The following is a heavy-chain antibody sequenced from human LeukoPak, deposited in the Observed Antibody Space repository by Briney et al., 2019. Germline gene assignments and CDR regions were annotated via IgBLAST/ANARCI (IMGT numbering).Heavy chain of an antibody. V-gene: IGHV3-74*01. D-gene: IGHD3-22*01. CDR3: AKERRNYYDSSGSFDY. CDR2: LYSDGGRT. Sequence: GGSLRLSCASSGFTFSSYGMHWVRQGPGKGLVWVLRLYSDGGRTTYADSVKGRFTISRDNSKNTLYLQMNSLRAEDTAVYYCAKERRNYYDSSGSFDYWGQGTLVTVSS. CDR1: GFTFSSYG. J-gene: IGHJ4*02.